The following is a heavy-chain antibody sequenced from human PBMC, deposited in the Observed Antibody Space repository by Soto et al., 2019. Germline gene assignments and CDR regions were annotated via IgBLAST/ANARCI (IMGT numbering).Heavy chain of an antibody. CDR2: ISYDGSNK. CDR3: SKADTAMPSYYYYGMDV. Sequence: QVQLVESGGGVVQPGRSLRLSCAASGFTFSRYAMHWVRQAPGKGLEWVAVISYDGSNKYYADSVKGRFTISRDNSKNTLYLQMNSIRAEDTAVYYCSKADTAMPSYYYYGMDVWGQGTTVTVSS. D-gene: IGHD5-18*01. V-gene: IGHV3-30-3*01. CDR1: GFTFSRYA. J-gene: IGHJ6*02.